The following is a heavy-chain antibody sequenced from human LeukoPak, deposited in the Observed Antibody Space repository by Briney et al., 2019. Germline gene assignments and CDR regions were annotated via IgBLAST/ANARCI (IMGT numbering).Heavy chain of an antibody. D-gene: IGHD6-6*01. J-gene: IGHJ4*02. CDR3: ARESSSSSGSDY. V-gene: IGHV3-74*01. CDR2: INSDGSST. CDR1: GFTFSSYW. Sequence: GSLRLSCAASGFTFSSYWMHWVRQAPGKGLVWVSRINSDGSSTSYADSVKGRFTISRDNAKNTLYLQMNSLRAEDTAVYYCARESSSSSGSDYWGQGTLVTVSS.